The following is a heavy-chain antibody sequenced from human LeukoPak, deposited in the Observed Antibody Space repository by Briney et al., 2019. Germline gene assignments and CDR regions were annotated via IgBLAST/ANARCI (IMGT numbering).Heavy chain of an antibody. V-gene: IGHV3-20*04. Sequence: PGGSLTLSCSASAFTFDANGMNWDRQAPGKGREWVSGTKWDGGSTGYADSVKGTFTIARDNGKNSLYVQMNSLRAEDTALYYCARPYSGSHGDAFDIWGLGTMVTVSS. D-gene: IGHD1-26*01. J-gene: IGHJ3*02. CDR2: TKWDGGST. CDR1: AFTFDANG. CDR3: ARPYSGSHGDAFDI.